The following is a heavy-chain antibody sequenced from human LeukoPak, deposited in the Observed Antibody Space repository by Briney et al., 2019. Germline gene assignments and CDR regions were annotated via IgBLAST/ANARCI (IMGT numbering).Heavy chain of an antibody. V-gene: IGHV4-59*08. D-gene: IGHD1-26*01. CDR1: GGSISSYY. J-gene: IGHJ4*02. CDR2: IYYSGST. CDR3: ARVRSYSHFDY. Sequence: PSETLSLTCTVSGGSISSYYWSWIRQPPGKGLEWIGYIYYSGSTNYNPSLKSRVTISVDTSKNQFSLKLSSVTAADTAVYYCARVRSYSHFDYWGQGTLVTVSS.